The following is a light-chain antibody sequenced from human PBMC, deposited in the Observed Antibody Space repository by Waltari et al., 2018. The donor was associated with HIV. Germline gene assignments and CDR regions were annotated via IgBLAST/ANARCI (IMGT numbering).Light chain of an antibody. CDR3: AAWDDRLSGRL. V-gene: IGLV1-47*01. CDR2: RNN. CDR1: SSNVRNNY. J-gene: IGLJ2*01. Sequence: QSVLAQPRSVSGTPGQRVNISCSGSSSNVRNNYVYWYQQVPGVAPKLLIYRNNQRPSGVPDRFSGSKSGTSVSLAISGLRTEDEAEYYCAAWDDRLSGRLFGGGTKVTVL.